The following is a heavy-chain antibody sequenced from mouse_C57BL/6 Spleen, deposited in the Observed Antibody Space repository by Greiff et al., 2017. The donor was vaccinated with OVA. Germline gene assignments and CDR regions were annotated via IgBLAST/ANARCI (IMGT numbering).Heavy chain of an antibody. CDR2: ISSGSSTI. CDR1: GFTFSDYG. V-gene: IGHV5-17*01. CDR3: ARQIYYDHYYAMDY. D-gene: IGHD2-4*01. Sequence: EVNVVESGGGLVKPGGSLKLSCAASGFTFSDYGMHWVRQAPEKGLEWVAYISSGSSTIYYADTVKGRFTISRDNAKNTLFLQMTSLRSEDTAMYYCARQIYYDHYYAMDYWGQGTSVTVSS. J-gene: IGHJ4*01.